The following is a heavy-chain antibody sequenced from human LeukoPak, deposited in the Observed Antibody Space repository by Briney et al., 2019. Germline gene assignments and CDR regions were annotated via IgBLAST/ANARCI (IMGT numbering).Heavy chain of an antibody. D-gene: IGHD6-19*01. CDR2: ISAYNGNT. J-gene: IGHJ4*02. V-gene: IGHV1-18*01. CDR1: GYTFTSYG. CDR3: ARDRGDSGSGWYPSPSGY. Sequence: GASVKVSCKASGYTFTSYGISWVRQAPGQGLEWMGWISAYNGNTNYAQKPQGRVTMTTDTSTSTAYMELRSLRSDDTAVYYCARDRGDSGSGWYPSPSGYWGQGTLVTVSS.